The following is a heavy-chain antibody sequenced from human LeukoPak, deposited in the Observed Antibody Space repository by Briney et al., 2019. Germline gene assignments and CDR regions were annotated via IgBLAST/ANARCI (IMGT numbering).Heavy chain of an antibody. J-gene: IGHJ4*02. V-gene: IGHV3-23*01. D-gene: IGHD6-19*01. Sequence: PGGSLRLSCAASGFTFSSYAMSWVRQAPGRGLEWVSAISGSGGSTYYADSVKGRFTISRDNSKNTLYLQMNSLRAEDTAVYYRAKDRIAVAGRELDYWGQGTLVTVSS. CDR3: AKDRIAVAGRELDY. CDR1: GFTFSSYA. CDR2: ISGSGGST.